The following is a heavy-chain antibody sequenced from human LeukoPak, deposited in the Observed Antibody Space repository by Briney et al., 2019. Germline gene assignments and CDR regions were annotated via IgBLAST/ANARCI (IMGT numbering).Heavy chain of an antibody. Sequence: PSETLSLTCAVYGGSFRGYYWSWLRQPPGTGLEWIGEINHSGSTNYNPSLKSRVTISVDTSKNQFSLKLSSVTAADTAVFYCARLLRIQTSLDYWRQGTLVTVSS. CDR1: GGSFRGYY. CDR2: INHSGST. J-gene: IGHJ4*02. V-gene: IGHV4-34*01. CDR3: ARLLRIQTSLDY. D-gene: IGHD2-15*01.